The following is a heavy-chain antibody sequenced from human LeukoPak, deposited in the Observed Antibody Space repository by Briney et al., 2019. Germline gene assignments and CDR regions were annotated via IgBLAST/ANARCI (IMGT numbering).Heavy chain of an antibody. V-gene: IGHV1-69*04. CDR1: GGTFSSYA. CDR2: IIPILGIA. CDR3: ARDAIVYTGSSPLDY. Sequence: ASVKVSCKASGGTFSSYAISWVRQAPGQGLEWMGRIIPILGIANYAQKFQGRVTITADNSTSTAYMELSSLRDEDTAVYYCARDAIVYTGSSPLDYWGQGTLVTVSS. J-gene: IGHJ4*02. D-gene: IGHD6-13*01.